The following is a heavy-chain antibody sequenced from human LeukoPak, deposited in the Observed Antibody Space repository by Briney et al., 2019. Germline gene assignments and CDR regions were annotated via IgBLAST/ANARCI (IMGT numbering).Heavy chain of an antibody. CDR3: ARALYYYDSSGYYFDY. J-gene: IGHJ4*02. Sequence: SQTLSLTCTVSGGSISSSGYYWSWIRQPPGKGLEWIGYIYHSGSTYYNPSLKSRVTISVDRSKNQFSLKLSSVTAADTAVYYCARALYYYDSSGYYFDYWGPGTLVTLSS. CDR1: GGSISSSGYY. D-gene: IGHD3-22*01. CDR2: IYHSGST. V-gene: IGHV4-30-2*01.